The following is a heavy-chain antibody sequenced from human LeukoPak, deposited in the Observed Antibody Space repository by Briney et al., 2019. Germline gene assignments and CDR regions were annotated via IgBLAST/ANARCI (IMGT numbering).Heavy chain of an antibody. CDR2: ISYDGSHK. J-gene: IGHJ4*02. CDR1: GFTFSSYA. V-gene: IGHV3-30*18. CDR3: AKEVDTAMAPARDF. D-gene: IGHD5-18*01. Sequence: GASLRLSCAAAGFTFSSYAMSWVRQAPGRGLEWVAVISYDGSHKYNADPVKGRFTISRDKSKKRLYLQMNSTRDQNTDVYYCAKEVDTAMAPARDFWGQGTLVTVSS.